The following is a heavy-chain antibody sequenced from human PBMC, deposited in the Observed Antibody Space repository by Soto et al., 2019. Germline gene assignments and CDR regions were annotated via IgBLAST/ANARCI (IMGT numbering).Heavy chain of an antibody. J-gene: IGHJ4*02. D-gene: IGHD1-26*01. Sequence: PGGSLRLSCAASGFTVGAFASNWVRQAPGKGLEWVSGITGGSGFTFYADSVKGRFTISRDDSENTLFLQMSSLRAEDTAKYYCAKSGPTNYFDFWGQGTLVTVSS. CDR2: ITGGSGFT. CDR3: AKSGPTNYFDF. V-gene: IGHV3-23*01. CDR1: GFTVGAFA.